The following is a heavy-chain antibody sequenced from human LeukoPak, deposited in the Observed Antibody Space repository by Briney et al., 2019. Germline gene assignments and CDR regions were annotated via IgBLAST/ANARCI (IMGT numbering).Heavy chain of an antibody. CDR3: ARDEAIQLWLRGFDY. CDR1: GFTFSSYG. D-gene: IGHD5-18*01. V-gene: IGHV3-33*08. J-gene: IGHJ4*02. Sequence: PGGSLRLSCAASGFTFSSYGMHWVRQAPGKGLEWVAVIWYDGSNKYYADSVKGRFTISRDNSKNTLYLQMNSLRAEDTAVYYCARDEAIQLWLRGFDYWGQGTLVTVSS. CDR2: IWYDGSNK.